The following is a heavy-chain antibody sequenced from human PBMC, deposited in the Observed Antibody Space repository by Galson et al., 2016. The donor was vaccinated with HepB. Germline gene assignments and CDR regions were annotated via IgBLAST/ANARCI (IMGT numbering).Heavy chain of an antibody. V-gene: IGHV6-1*01. D-gene: IGHD3-10*01. CDR1: GDSVSSTSAG. CDR2: TFYRSKWYY. Sequence: ISGDSVSSTSAGWSWVRQSPSRGLDWLGRTFYRSKWYYDYAISVRSRITINPDTSKNQVYLQLISVTPEYTAVYYCARGGLVRGAHGGSFDSWGQRTLVTVAS. CDR3: ARGGLVRGAHGGSFDS. J-gene: IGHJ4*01.